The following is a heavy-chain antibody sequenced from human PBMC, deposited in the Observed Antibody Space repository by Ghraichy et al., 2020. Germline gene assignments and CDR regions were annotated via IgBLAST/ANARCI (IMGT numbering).Heavy chain of an antibody. V-gene: IGHV3-23*01. Sequence: GGSLRLSCAASGITFSSYGMSWVRQAPGKGPEWVSGISHRGDLTYYADSVKGRFTISRDNSKNTLYLQMNSLRAEDTAVYFCASRGTVWGQGPTGTVSS. CDR2: ISHRGDLT. J-gene: IGHJ6*02. CDR1: GITFSSYG. CDR3: ASRGTV. D-gene: IGHD3-10*01.